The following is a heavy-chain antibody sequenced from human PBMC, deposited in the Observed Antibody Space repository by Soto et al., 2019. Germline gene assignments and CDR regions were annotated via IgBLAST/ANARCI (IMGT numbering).Heavy chain of an antibody. J-gene: IGHJ3*02. CDR2: IYYSGST. D-gene: IGHD6-13*01. V-gene: IGHV4-31*03. CDR1: GGSISSGGYY. CDR3: ARDRSSWYSLDAFDI. Sequence: QVQLQESGPGLVKPSKTLSLTCTVSGGSISSGGYYWSWIRQHPGKGLEWIGYIYYSGSTYYNPPLKSRVTISVDTSKNQFSLKLSSVTAADTAVYYCARDRSSWYSLDAFDIWGQGTMVSVSS.